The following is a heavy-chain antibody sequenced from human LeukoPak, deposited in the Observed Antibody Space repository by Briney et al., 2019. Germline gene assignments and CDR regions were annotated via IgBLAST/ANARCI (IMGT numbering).Heavy chain of an antibody. CDR1: GGSFSGYY. CDR3: AGHSRLAMIPRG. CDR2: INHSGST. V-gene: IGHV4-34*01. J-gene: IGHJ4*02. D-gene: IGHD3-22*01. Sequence: PETLSLTCAVYGGSFSGYYWSWIRQPPGKGLEWIGEINHSGSTNYNPSLKSRVTISVDTSKNQFSLKLSSVTAADTAVYYCAGHSRLAMIPRGWGQGTLVTVSS.